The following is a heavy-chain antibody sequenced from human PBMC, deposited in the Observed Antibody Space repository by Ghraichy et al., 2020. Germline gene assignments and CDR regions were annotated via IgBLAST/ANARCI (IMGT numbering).Heavy chain of an antibody. CDR2: IYYTGST. CDR1: GGSISNYY. V-gene: IGHV4-59*01. CDR3: ARDTTGLAANFDY. J-gene: IGHJ4*02. Sequence: SETLSLTCSVFGGSISNYYWSWIRQPPGKGLEWIANIYYTGSTNYNPSLKSRVTLSLDTSKNQFSLKLNSVTAADTAVYYCARDTTGLAANFDYWGRGLLVTVSS. D-gene: IGHD6-13*01.